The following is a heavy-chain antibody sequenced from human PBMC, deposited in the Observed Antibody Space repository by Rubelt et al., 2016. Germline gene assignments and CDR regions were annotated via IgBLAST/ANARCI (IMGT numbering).Heavy chain of an antibody. CDR3: ARDRELLCGDCVLADY. J-gene: IGHJ4*02. V-gene: IGHV4-4*02. Sequence: GKGLEWIGEIYHSGSTNYNPSLKSRVTISVDKSKNQFSLKLSSVTAADTAVYYCARDRELLCGDCVLADYWGQGTLVTVSS. CDR2: IYHSGST. D-gene: IGHD3-10*01.